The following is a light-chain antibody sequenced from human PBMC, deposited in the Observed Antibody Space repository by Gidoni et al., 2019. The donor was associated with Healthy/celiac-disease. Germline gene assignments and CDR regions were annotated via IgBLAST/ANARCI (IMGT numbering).Light chain of an antibody. CDR2: KAS. V-gene: IGKV1-5*03. J-gene: IGKJ1*01. CDR3: QQYNSYSWT. Sequence: DIQMTQSPSTLSASVGDRVTIPCRASQSISSWWAWYQQKPGKAPKLLIYKASSLESGVPSRFGGSGSGTEFTPTISSLQPDDFATYYCQQYNSYSWTFGQGTKVEIK. CDR1: QSISSW.